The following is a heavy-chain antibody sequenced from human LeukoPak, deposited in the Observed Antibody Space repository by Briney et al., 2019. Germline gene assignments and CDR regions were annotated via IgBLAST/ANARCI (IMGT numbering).Heavy chain of an antibody. CDR1: GGTFSSYA. J-gene: IGHJ5*02. Sequence: SVKVSCKASGGTFSSYAISWVRQAPGQGLEWMGGIIPIFGIANYAQKFQGRVTITTDESTSTAYMELSSLRSEDTAVYYCARGGKGYSYGYSGWFDPWGQGTLVTVSS. CDR3: ARGGKGYSYGYSGWFDP. D-gene: IGHD5-18*01. CDR2: IIPIFGIA. V-gene: IGHV1-69*05.